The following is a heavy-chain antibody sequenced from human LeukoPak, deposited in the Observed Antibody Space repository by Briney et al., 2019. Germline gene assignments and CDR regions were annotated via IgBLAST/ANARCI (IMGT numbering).Heavy chain of an antibody. CDR3: ARLPSGYHFDY. J-gene: IGHJ4*02. D-gene: IGHD3-22*01. CDR2: IYYSGIT. V-gene: IGHV4-39*01. CDR1: GGSSSSSSYY. Sequence: PSETLSLXCTVSGGSSSSSSYYWGRSRQPPGKGPEWIGSIYYSGITYYNPSLKSRVTISVDTSKNQFSLQLSSVTAADTAVYYCARLPSGYHFDYWGQGTLVTVSS.